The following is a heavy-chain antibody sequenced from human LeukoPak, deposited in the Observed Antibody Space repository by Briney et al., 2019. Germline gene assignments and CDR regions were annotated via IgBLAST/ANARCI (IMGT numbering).Heavy chain of an antibody. CDR2: IRSGGST. J-gene: IGHJ3*01. Sequence: PGGSLRLSCAASGFTFSSYAMSWVRQAPGKGLEWVSVIRSGGSTVYADSVKGRFTISRDNYKNTLYLQLNSLRAEDTAVYYCAREGSGRTAYNDGLDVWGQGTMVTVSS. D-gene: IGHD3-10*01. V-gene: IGHV3-23*01. CDR1: GFTFSSYA. CDR3: AREGSGRTAYNDGLDV.